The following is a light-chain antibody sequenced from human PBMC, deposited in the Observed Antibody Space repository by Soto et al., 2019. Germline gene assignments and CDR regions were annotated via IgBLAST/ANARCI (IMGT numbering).Light chain of an antibody. CDR3: QQRSNWPRYT. J-gene: IGKJ2*01. Sequence: EIVLTQSPATLSLSPGERATLSCRASQSVGIYLAWYQQKPGQAPRLVIHDGSNRANGIPARFSGSGSGTDRTLTISSLETDDFAVYYCQQRSNWPRYTFGQGTKLEI. CDR1: QSVGIY. CDR2: DGS. V-gene: IGKV3-11*01.